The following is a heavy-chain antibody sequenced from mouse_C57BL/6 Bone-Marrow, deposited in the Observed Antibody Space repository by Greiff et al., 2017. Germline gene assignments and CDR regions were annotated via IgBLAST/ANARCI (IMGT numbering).Heavy chain of an antibody. CDR2: IRLKSDNYAT. CDR1: GFTFSNYW. D-gene: IGHD1-1*01. CDR3: TGTTVVHNYFDY. J-gene: IGHJ2*01. V-gene: IGHV6-3*01. Sequence: EVKLMESGGGLVQPGGSMKLSCVASGFTFSNYWMNWVRQSPEKGLEWVAQIRLKSDNYATHYAESVKGRFTISRDDSKSSVYLQMNNLRAEDTGIYYCTGTTVVHNYFDYWGQGTTLTVSS.